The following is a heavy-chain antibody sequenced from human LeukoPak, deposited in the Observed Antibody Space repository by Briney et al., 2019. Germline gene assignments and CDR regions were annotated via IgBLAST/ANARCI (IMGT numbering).Heavy chain of an antibody. CDR2: IYYSGST. V-gene: IGHV4-59*01. Sequence: SETLSLTCTVSGGSMSSYYWSWTRQPPGKGLEWIGNIYYSGSTNYNPSLKSRVTISVDMSKNQFSLRLSSVTTADTAVYYCARVPGGGTAANWGQGTMVTVSS. D-gene: IGHD1-7*01. CDR3: ARVPGGGTAAN. CDR1: GGSMSSYY. J-gene: IGHJ3*01.